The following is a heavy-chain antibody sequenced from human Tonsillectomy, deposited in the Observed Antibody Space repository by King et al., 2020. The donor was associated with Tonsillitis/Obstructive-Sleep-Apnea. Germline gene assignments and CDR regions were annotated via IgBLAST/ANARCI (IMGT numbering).Heavy chain of an antibody. D-gene: IGHD5-18*01. CDR1: GFTFSSYA. V-gene: IGHV3-23*04. J-gene: IGHJ4*02. Sequence: VQLVESGGGLVQPGGSLRLSCAASGFTFSSYAMSWVRQAPGKGLEWVSGISPSGGSTYYAHSVKGRFTISRDNSKKTLYLQMNSLRAEDTAFYYCANEVVHSGYSYGQPDYWGQGTLVTVSS. CDR3: ANEVVHSGYSYGQPDY. CDR2: ISPSGGST.